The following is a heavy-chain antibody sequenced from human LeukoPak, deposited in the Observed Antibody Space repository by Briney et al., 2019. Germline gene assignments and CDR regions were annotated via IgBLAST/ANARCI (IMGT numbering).Heavy chain of an antibody. CDR2: IYSGGST. V-gene: IGHV3-53*01. Sequence: GGSLRLSCAASGFTVSSNYMSWVRQAPGKGLEWVSVIYSGGSTYYADSVKGRFTISRDNSENTLYLQMNSLRAEDTAVYYCARARGYSYPFDYWGQGTLVTVSS. CDR3: ARARGYSYPFDY. J-gene: IGHJ4*02. D-gene: IGHD5-18*01. CDR1: GFTVSSNY.